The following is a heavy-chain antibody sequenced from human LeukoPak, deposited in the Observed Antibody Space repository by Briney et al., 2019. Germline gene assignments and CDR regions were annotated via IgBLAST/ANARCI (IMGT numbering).Heavy chain of an antibody. CDR1: GGSFSGYY. CDR2: INHSGST. V-gene: IGHV4-34*01. D-gene: IGHD4-23*01. Sequence: ASETLSLTCAVYGGSFSGYYWSWIRQPPGKGLEWIGEINHSGSTNNNPSLKSRVTISGDTSKNQFSLKLSSVTAADTAVYYCARHGGPLAFDIWGQGTMVTVSS. J-gene: IGHJ3*02. CDR3: ARHGGPLAFDI.